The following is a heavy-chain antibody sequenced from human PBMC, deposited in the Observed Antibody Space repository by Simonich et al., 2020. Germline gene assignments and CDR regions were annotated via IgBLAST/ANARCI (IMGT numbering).Heavy chain of an antibody. CDR3: ARDFRLQLVEIGTYYYYGMDV. Sequence: EVQLVESGGGLVQPGGSLRLSCAASGFTFSSYEMNWVRQAPGKGLEWVSYISSIGSTIYYADSVKGRFTISRDNAKNSLYLKRNSLRAEDTAVYYCARDFRLQLVEIGTYYYYGMDVWGQGTTVTVSS. D-gene: IGHD6-6*01. J-gene: IGHJ6*02. V-gene: IGHV3-48*03. CDR1: GFTFSSYE. CDR2: ISSIGSTI.